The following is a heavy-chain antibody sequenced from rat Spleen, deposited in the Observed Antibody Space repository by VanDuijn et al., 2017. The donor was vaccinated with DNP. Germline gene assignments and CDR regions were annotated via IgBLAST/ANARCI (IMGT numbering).Heavy chain of an antibody. D-gene: IGHD1-6*01. CDR2: ISYDGSST. CDR3: VRQGYLYYGLFGYFDY. Sequence: EVQLVESGGGLLQPGRSLKLSCAASGFTFSDYAMAWVRQAPKKGLDWVATISYDGSSTYYRDSVKGRFTFSRDSAKSTLYLQMDSLRSEDTATYYCVRQGYLYYGLFGYFDYWGQGVMVTVSS. CDR1: GFTFSDYA. V-gene: IGHV5-17*01. J-gene: IGHJ2*01.